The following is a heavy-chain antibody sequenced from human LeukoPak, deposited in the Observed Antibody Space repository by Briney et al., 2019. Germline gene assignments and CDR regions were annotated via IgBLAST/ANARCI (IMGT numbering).Heavy chain of an antibody. CDR2: ISAYNGNT. V-gene: IGHV1-18*01. J-gene: IGHJ6*03. Sequence: GASVKVSCKASGYTFTSYGISWVRQAPGQGLEWMGWISAYNGNTNYAQKLQGRVTMTTDTSTSTAYMELSSLRSEDTAVYYCARGVSPGRWLQLRGRYYMDVWGKGTTVTVSS. D-gene: IGHD5-24*01. CDR1: GYTFTSYG. CDR3: ARGVSPGRWLQLRGRYYMDV.